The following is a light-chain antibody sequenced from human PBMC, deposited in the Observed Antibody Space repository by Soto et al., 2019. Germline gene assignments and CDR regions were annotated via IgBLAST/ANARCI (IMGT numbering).Light chain of an antibody. Sequence: EIVLTQSPGTLSLSPGERATLSCRASQTVTNSYLAWYQQKPGQAPRLLIYGASNRATGIPDRFSGSGSGTDFTLTISRLEPEDFAVYYCKQYGSSPGTFGGGTKVEIK. J-gene: IGKJ4*01. V-gene: IGKV3-20*01. CDR1: QTVTNSY. CDR2: GAS. CDR3: KQYGSSPGT.